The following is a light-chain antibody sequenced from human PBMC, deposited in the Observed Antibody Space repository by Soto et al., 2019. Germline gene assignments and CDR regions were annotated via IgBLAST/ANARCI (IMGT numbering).Light chain of an antibody. CDR1: QRVSSGY. Sequence: EIVLTQSPGTLSLSPGERATLSCRASQRVSSGYLGWYQQRPGQAPRLLLYGASNRAAGIPDRFSGRGSETDFTLTISRLEPEDFAVYYCQQYGSWTFGQGTKVDIK. J-gene: IGKJ1*01. CDR3: QQYGSWT. V-gene: IGKV3-20*01. CDR2: GAS.